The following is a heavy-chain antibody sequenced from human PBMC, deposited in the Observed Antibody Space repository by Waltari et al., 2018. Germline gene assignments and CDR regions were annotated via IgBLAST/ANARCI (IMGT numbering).Heavy chain of an antibody. CDR3: TSSYGGNGY. D-gene: IGHD4-17*01. CDR2: IRSKANSYAT. V-gene: IGHV3-73*02. Sequence: EVQLVESGGGLVQPGGSLKLSCAASGFTFSGSAMHWVRQASGKGLEGVGGIRSKANSYATAYAASLKGRFTISRDDSKNTAYLQMNSLKTEDTAVYYCTSSYGGNGYWGQGTLVTVSS. CDR1: GFTFSGSA. J-gene: IGHJ4*02.